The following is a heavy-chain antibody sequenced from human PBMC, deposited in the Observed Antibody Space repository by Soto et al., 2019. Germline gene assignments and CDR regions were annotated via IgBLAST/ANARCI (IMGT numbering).Heavy chain of an antibody. CDR3: ARDHLGPFDY. CDR2: ISYDGSNK. CDR1: GFTFSSYA. V-gene: IGHV3-30-3*01. Sequence: QVPLVESGGGVVQPGRSLRLSCAASGFTFSSYAMHWVRQAPGKGLEWVAVISYDGSNKYYADSVKGRFTISRDNSKNTLYLQMNSLRAEDTAVYYCARDHLGPFDYWGQGTLVTVSS. J-gene: IGHJ4*02.